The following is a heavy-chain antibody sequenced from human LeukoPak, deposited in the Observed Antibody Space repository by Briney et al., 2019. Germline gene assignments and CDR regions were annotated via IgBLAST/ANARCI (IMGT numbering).Heavy chain of an antibody. D-gene: IGHD4-11*01. Sequence: SETLSLTCTVSGGSISSHYWSWIRQPPGKGLEWIGYIYYSGSTNYNPSLKSRVTISVDTSKNQFSLKLSSVTAADTAVYYCARGRLPIDYWGQGTLVTVSS. CDR1: GGSISSHY. V-gene: IGHV4-59*11. CDR3: ARGRLPIDY. CDR2: IYYSGST. J-gene: IGHJ4*02.